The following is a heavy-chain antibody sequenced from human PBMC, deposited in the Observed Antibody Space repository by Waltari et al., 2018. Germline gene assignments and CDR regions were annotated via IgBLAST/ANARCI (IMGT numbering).Heavy chain of an antibody. CDR1: GYTFSFPG. CDR2: ISDHNGNT. Sequence: QVQLVQSGAEVKKPGASVKVSCKDSGYTFSFPGISRLRQYPGQGLEWMGWISDHNGNTHYAQKFQGRVTMTTDTSTSTAYMELRSLRSDDTAVYFCARDGRSYYYYYYMDVWGQGTTVTISS. CDR3: ARDGRSYYYYYYMDV. J-gene: IGHJ6*03. V-gene: IGHV1-18*01.